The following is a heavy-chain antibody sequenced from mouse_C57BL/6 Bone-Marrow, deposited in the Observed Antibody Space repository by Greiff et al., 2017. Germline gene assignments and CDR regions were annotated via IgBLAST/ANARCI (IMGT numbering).Heavy chain of an antibody. Sequence: QVQLQQSGPELVKPGASVKISCKASGYAFSSSWMNWVKQRPGKGLEWIGRIYPGDGDTNHNGKFKGKATLTADKSSSTAYMQLSSLTSEDSAVYFCARWGFITTVVATSDVWGTGTTVTVSS. CDR2: IYPGDGDT. D-gene: IGHD1-1*01. CDR1: GYAFSSSW. J-gene: IGHJ1*03. CDR3: ARWGFITTVVATSDV. V-gene: IGHV1-82*01.